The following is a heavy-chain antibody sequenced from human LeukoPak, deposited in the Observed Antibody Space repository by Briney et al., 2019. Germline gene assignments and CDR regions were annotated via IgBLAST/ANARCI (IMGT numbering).Heavy chain of an antibody. D-gene: IGHD2-8*01. V-gene: IGHV3-30*02. CDR3: ARKLMSSRRFEY. CDR1: GFTFDDYA. CDR2: IKADGVFT. Sequence: GGSLRLSCAASGFTFDDYAMHWIRQAPGKGLEWVAFIKADGVFTNYAEAVKGRFTISRDNSDNTVFLQMESVRPDDTAVYYCARKLMSSRRFEYWGQGILVTVSS. J-gene: IGHJ4*02.